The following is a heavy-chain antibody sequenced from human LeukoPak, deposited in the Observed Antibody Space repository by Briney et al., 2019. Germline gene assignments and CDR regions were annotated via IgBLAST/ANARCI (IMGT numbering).Heavy chain of an antibody. CDR3: ARGGYYYGSGTDY. J-gene: IGHJ4*02. CDR2: ISSSSSTI. D-gene: IGHD3-10*01. Sequence: GGSLRLSCAASGFTFSIYEMNCVPEAPGKGLECVSYISSSSSTIYYADSVKGRFTISRDNAKNSLYLQMNSLRAEDTAVYYCARGGYYYGSGTDYWGQGTLVTVSS. CDR1: GFTFSIYE. V-gene: IGHV3-48*03.